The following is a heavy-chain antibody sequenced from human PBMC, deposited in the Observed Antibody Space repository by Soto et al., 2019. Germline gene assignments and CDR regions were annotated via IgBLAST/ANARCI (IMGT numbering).Heavy chain of an antibody. D-gene: IGHD5-18*01. Sequence: EVQLVESGGGLVQPGGSLRLSCAASGFTFSSYSMNWVRQAPGKGLEWVSYISSSSSTIYYADSVKGRFTISRDNAKNSLYLQRNSRRDEDTAVYYYASSIKKSGYSYGFYYYYYGMDVWGQGTTVTVSS. CDR2: ISSSSSTI. J-gene: IGHJ6*02. CDR3: ASSIKKSGYSYGFYYYYYGMDV. V-gene: IGHV3-48*02. CDR1: GFTFSSYS.